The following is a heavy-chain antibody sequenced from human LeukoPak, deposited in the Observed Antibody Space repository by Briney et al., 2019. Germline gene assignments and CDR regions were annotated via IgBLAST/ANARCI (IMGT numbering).Heavy chain of an antibody. Sequence: GSLRLSCAASGFTFGGFWMSWVRQAPGKGLEWVSSISSSSSYIYYADSVKGRFTISRDNAKNSLYLQMNSLRAEDTAVYYCAGDRGSGYYSHHDYWGQGTLVTVSS. D-gene: IGHD3-22*01. CDR2: ISSSSSYI. J-gene: IGHJ4*02. CDR3: AGDRGSGYYSHHDY. CDR1: GFTFGGFW. V-gene: IGHV3-21*04.